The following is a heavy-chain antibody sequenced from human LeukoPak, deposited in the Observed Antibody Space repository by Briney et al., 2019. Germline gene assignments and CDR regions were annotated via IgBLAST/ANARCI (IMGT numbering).Heavy chain of an antibody. J-gene: IGHJ3*02. Sequence: ASVKVSCKASGYTFTSYYMHWVRQAPGQGLEWMGIINPSGGSTSYAQKFQGRVTMTRDMSTSTVYMELSSLRSEDTAVYYCARDSSPGGSYPYDAFDIWGQGTMVTVSS. CDR3: ARDSSPGGSYPYDAFDI. V-gene: IGHV1-46*01. CDR1: GYTFTSYY. CDR2: INPSGGST. D-gene: IGHD1-26*01.